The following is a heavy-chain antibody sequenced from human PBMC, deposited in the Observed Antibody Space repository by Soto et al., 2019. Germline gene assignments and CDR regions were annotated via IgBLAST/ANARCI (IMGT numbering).Heavy chain of an antibody. V-gene: IGHV1-18*04. Sequence: QVQLVQSGPEVKKPGASVKVSCKASAYTFTTYGISWVRQAPGQGLEWLGWISGYNGQTNYPQTFRGRVTLTTDTSTSTAYMELRSLRSDDTAMYYCARDNRKELWVEGLNAMDVWGQGTTVTVSS. CDR3: ARDNRKELWVEGLNAMDV. CDR2: ISGYNGQT. D-gene: IGHD3-10*01. J-gene: IGHJ6*02. CDR1: AYTFTTYG.